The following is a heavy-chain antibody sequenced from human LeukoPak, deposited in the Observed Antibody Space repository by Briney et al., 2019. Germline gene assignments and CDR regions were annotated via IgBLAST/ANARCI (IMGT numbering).Heavy chain of an antibody. CDR3: AKDITIFGVGDAFDI. CDR2: ISWNSGSI. Sequence: GGSLRLSCAASGFTFDDYAMHWVRRAPGKGLDWVSGISWNSGSIGYADSVKGRFTISRDNAKNSLYLQMNSLRAEDTALYYCAKDITIFGVGDAFDIWGQGTMVTVSS. J-gene: IGHJ3*02. D-gene: IGHD3-3*01. CDR1: GFTFDDYA. V-gene: IGHV3-9*01.